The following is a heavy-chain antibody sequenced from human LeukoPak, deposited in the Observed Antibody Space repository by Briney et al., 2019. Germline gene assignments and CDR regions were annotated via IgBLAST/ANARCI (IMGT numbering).Heavy chain of an antibody. J-gene: IGHJ4*02. Sequence: GGSLRLSCAASGFDFNIYEMIWVRQAPGKEPEWISYISSSGTLVYYADSVKGRFTVSRDNAQKSLFLQMNGLRVEDTAMYYCARDSLHNYGGTGYGYYFDYWGQGTPVTVSS. V-gene: IGHV3-48*03. CDR2: ISSSGTLV. CDR1: GFDFNIYE. CDR3: ARDSLHNYGGTGYGYYFDY. D-gene: IGHD4/OR15-4a*01.